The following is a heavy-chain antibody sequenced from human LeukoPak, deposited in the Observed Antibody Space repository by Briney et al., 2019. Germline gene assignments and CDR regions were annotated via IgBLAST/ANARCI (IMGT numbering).Heavy chain of an antibody. CDR2: IRYDGSNK. Sequence: PGGSLRLSCAASGFTFSDYAMHWVRQAPGKGLEWVAFIRYDGSNKYYADFVKGRFTISRDNSKNTLYLQMNSLRAEDTAVYYCARVKSYSSGGLDAFDIWGQGTMVTVSS. D-gene: IGHD6-19*01. CDR1: GFTFSDYA. CDR3: ARVKSYSSGGLDAFDI. V-gene: IGHV3-30*02. J-gene: IGHJ3*02.